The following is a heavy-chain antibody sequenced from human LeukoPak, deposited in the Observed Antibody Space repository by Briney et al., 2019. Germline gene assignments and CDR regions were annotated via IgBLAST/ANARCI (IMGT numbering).Heavy chain of an antibody. CDR1: GFTFSSYW. CDR3: ARGYLKRDY. CDR2: IKQDGGDK. D-gene: IGHD2-21*01. V-gene: IGHV3-7*02. Sequence: PGGSLRLSCAASGFTFSSYWMTWVRQAPGKGLEWVANIKQDGGDKNYLDSVKGRFTISRDNAKNSLYLQMNSLRAEDTAVYYCARGYLKRDYWGQGTLVTVSS. J-gene: IGHJ4*02.